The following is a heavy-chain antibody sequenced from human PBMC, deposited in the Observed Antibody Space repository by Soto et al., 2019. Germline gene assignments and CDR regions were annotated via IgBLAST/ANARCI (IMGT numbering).Heavy chain of an antibody. J-gene: IGHJ4*02. CDR3: ARALPYCSGGSCYVYFDY. Sequence: GGSLRLSCAASGFTVSSNYMSWVRRAPGKGLGWVSVIYSGGSTYYADSVKGRFTISRDNSKNTLYLQMNSLRAEDTAVYYCARALPYCSGGSCYVYFDYWGQGTLVTVSS. V-gene: IGHV3-66*02. D-gene: IGHD2-15*01. CDR1: GFTVSSNY. CDR2: IYSGGST.